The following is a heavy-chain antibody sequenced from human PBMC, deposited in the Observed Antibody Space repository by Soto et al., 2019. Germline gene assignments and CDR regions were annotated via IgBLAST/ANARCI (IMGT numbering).Heavy chain of an antibody. Sequence: QVQLVQSGAEVKKPGSSVKVSCKASGGTFSSYAISWVRQAPGQGLEWMGGIIPIFGTANYAQKFQGRVTITAGESTSTAFMGLRSLGSEDTAVYYCARDLVVGATTSFDYWGQGTLVTVSS. CDR2: IIPIFGTA. CDR1: GGTFSSYA. D-gene: IGHD1-26*01. V-gene: IGHV1-69*01. J-gene: IGHJ4*02. CDR3: ARDLVVGATTSFDY.